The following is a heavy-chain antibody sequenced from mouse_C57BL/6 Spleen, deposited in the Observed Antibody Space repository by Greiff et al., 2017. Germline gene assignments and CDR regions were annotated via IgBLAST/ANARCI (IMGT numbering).Heavy chain of an antibody. CDR3: ARDTVVPFAY. J-gene: IGHJ3*01. Sequence: EVKVVESGGGLVKPGGSLKLSCAASGFTFSSYAMSWVRQTPEKRLEWVATISDGGRYTYYPDNVKGRFTISRDNAKNNLYLQMSHLKSEDTAMYYCARDTVVPFAYWGQGTLVTVSA. D-gene: IGHD1-1*01. V-gene: IGHV5-4*01. CDR1: GFTFSSYA. CDR2: ISDGGRYT.